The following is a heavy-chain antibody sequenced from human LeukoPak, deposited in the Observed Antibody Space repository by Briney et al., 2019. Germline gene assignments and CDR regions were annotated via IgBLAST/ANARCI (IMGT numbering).Heavy chain of an antibody. CDR1: GFTFSSYW. J-gene: IGHJ4*02. D-gene: IGHD3-10*01. Sequence: GGSLRLSCAASGFTFSSYWMHWVRQAPGKGLEWVSAISGSGGSTYYADSVKGRFTISRDNSKNTLYLQMNSLRAEDTAVYYCAKEPSLGYYGSGSYGYWGQGTLVTVSS. CDR3: AKEPSLGYYGSGSYGY. V-gene: IGHV3-23*01. CDR2: ISGSGGST.